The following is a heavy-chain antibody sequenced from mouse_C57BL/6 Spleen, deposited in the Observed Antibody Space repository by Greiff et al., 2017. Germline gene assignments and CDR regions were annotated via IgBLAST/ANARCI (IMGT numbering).Heavy chain of an antibody. V-gene: IGHV1-5*01. CDR3: TRDYGSSYYFDY. CDR1: GYTFTSYW. Sequence: VQLQQSGTVLARPGASVKMSCKTSGYTFTSYWMHWVKQRPGQGLEWIGALYPGNSDTSYNQKFKGKAKLTAVTSASTAYMELSSLTNESSAVYYCTRDYGSSYYFDYWGQGTTLTVSS. CDR2: LYPGNSDT. D-gene: IGHD1-1*01. J-gene: IGHJ2*01.